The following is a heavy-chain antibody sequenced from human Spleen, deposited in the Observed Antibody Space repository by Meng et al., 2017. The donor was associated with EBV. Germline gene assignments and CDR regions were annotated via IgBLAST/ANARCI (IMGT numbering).Heavy chain of an antibody. D-gene: IGHD1-14*01. CDR2: INEHGSIT. CDR1: EFTLSRYW. CDR3: SRDLAGSDDF. J-gene: IGHJ4*02. V-gene: IGHV3-74*01. Sequence: EVRLVESGGTLVQPGGSLGLSCADSEFTLSRYWMHWVRQAPGQGLLWVSRINEHGSITNYADSVKGRFTISRDNAKNTLYLQMTSLRPEDTGVYFCSRDLAGSDDFWGQGTLVTVSS.